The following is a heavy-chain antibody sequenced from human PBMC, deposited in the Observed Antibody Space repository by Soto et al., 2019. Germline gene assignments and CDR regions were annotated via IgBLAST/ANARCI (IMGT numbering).Heavy chain of an antibody. Sequence: QVHLVQSGAEVKRPGSSVRVSCRASGGTFYTYAFTWVRQAPGHGFEWMGGITPMIGTTKYAQKFHGRVTFSAHESASPASMELSNMSSDDTAVCYCARDVSVMTRVFGFWGQGTLITVSS. D-gene: IGHD3-10*01. V-gene: IGHV1-69*01. CDR2: ITPMIGTT. J-gene: IGHJ4*02. CDR3: ARDVSVMTRVFGF. CDR1: GGTFYTYA.